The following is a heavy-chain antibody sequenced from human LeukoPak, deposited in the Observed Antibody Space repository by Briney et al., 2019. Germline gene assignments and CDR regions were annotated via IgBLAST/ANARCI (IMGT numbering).Heavy chain of an antibody. J-gene: IGHJ3*01. CDR2: IYSVGSP. Sequence: SETLSLTCTVSGASISDYYWGWIRQPPGKGLEWIGHIYSVGSPTFSPSLMSRVSISVDTSKNQFSLELSSVTAADTAVYCARRFRTGGNLHHDAYDVWGQGTVVTVSS. D-gene: IGHD1-14*01. CDR3: ARRFRTGGNLHHDAYDV. V-gene: IGHV4-4*09. CDR1: GASISDYY.